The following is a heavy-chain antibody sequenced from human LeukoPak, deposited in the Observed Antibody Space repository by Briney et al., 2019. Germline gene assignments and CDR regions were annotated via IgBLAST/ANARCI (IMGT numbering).Heavy chain of an antibody. V-gene: IGHV1-18*01. J-gene: IGHJ4*02. D-gene: IGHD3-22*01. Sequence: ASVKVSCKASGYTFTSYCISWVRQAPGQGLEWMGWISAYNGNTNYAQKLQGRVTMTTDTSTSTAYMELRSLRSDDTAVYYCASQGYYYDSSGYYPFWYGGQVTLVTVSS. CDR1: GYTFTSYC. CDR2: ISAYNGNT. CDR3: ASQGYYYDSSGYYPFWY.